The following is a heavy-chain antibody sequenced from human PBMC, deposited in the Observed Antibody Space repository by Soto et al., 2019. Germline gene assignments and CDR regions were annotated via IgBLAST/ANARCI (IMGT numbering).Heavy chain of an antibody. Sequence: YAVSYGYIGDVGYSWIFIRQPPGKGLEWIGYIYHSGSTYYNPSLKNRVTISVDRSKNQFSLKLSSVTAADTAVYYCARVPGPWGQGSLVIV. CDR3: ARVPGP. CDR1: YGYIGDVGYS. CDR2: IYHSGST. J-gene: IGHJ5*02. V-gene: IGHV4-30-2*01.